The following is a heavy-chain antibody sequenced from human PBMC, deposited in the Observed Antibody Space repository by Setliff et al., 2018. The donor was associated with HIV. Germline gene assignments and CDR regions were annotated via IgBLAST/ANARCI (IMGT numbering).Heavy chain of an antibody. CDR2: ISPYNGDA. J-gene: IGHJ4*02. CDR3: ARMAPDGTGGYYFDA. Sequence: ASVKVSCKASGYPFTSYGICWVRQAPGHGLEWMGYISPYNGDAYYAEKFQGRVTMTTDTSTTAVSMELTNLRSDDTAVYYCARMAPDGTGGYYFDAWGQGTLVTVS. D-gene: IGHD3-16*01. CDR1: GYPFTSYG. V-gene: IGHV1-18*01.